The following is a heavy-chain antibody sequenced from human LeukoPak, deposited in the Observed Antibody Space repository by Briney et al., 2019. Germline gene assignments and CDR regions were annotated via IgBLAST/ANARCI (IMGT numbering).Heavy chain of an antibody. J-gene: IGHJ4*02. CDR2: INAVNGDT. CDR1: GYTFTSYA. V-gene: IGHV1-3*01. CDR3: ARDPRSGFHDY. Sequence: ASVKVSCKASGYTFTSYAIQWVRQAPGQRFEWMGWINAVNGDTKCSQRFQGRVTITRDTSANTAYMELSSLRSEDTAVYYCARDPRSGFHDYWGQGTLVTVSS. D-gene: IGHD3-22*01.